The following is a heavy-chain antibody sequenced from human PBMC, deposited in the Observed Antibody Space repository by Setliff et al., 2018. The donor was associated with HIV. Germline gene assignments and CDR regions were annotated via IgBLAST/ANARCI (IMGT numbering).Heavy chain of an antibody. CDR1: DYTFTTYW. CDR2: IYPDDSDI. CDR3: ARRDGRSMNAFQI. J-gene: IGHJ3*01. Sequence: GESLKISCKALDYTFTTYWIAWVRQMPGEGLEWMGIIYPDDSDIRYNPSFQNQITISADKSIATAYLQLNNLRASDTATYYCARRDGRSMNAFQIWGPGTMVTVSS. V-gene: IGHV5-51*01. D-gene: IGHD2-21*01.